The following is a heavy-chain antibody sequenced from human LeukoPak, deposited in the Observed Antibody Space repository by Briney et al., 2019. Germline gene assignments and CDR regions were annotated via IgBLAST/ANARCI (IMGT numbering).Heavy chain of an antibody. CDR3: ARFYPEPYSGSYYTPVDY. V-gene: IGHV3-20*04. Sequence: GGSLRLSCAAAGFTFDDYGMSWVRQAPGKGLEWVSGINWNGGSTGYADSVKGRFTISRDNAKNSLYLQMNSLRAEDTALYYCARFYPEPYSGSYYTPVDYWGQGTLVTVSS. CDR2: INWNGGST. CDR1: GFTFDDYG. D-gene: IGHD1-26*01. J-gene: IGHJ4*02.